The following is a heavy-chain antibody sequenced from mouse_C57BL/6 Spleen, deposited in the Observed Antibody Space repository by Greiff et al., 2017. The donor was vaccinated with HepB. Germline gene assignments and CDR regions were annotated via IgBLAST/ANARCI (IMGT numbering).Heavy chain of an antibody. CDR3: ARSYYGSSYWYVDV. Sequence: VQLQQSGAELVKPGASVKISCKASGYAFSSYWMNWVKQRPGKGLEWIGQIYPGDGDTNYNGKFKGKATLTVDNSSSTAYLQPSSLTSGESAVYFCARSYYGSSYWYVDVWGTGTTVNVSS. J-gene: IGHJ1*03. CDR1: GYAFSSYW. D-gene: IGHD1-1*01. V-gene: IGHV1-80*01. CDR2: IYPGDGDT.